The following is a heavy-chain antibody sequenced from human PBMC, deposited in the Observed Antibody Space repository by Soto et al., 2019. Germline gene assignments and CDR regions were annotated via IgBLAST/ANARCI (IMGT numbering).Heavy chain of an antibody. V-gene: IGHV1-8*01. J-gene: IGHJ3*02. CDR1: GYTFTSYD. D-gene: IGHD3-22*01. CDR3: ARGRFTMIAPDAFDI. Sequence: ASVKVSCKASGYTFTSYDINWVRQATGQGLEWMGWMNPNSGNTGYAQKFQGRVTMTRNTSISTDYMELSSLRSEDTAVYYCARGRFTMIAPDAFDIWGQGTMVTVSS. CDR2: MNPNSGNT.